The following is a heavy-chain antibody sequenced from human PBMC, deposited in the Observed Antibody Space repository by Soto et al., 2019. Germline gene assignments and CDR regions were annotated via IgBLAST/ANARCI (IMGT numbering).Heavy chain of an antibody. CDR1: GYIFTRNG. CDR2: ISADNGNT. J-gene: IGHJ4*02. V-gene: IGHV1-3*01. D-gene: IGHD6-6*01. CDR3: ARDSSSTDIAFDH. Sequence: ASVKVSCKASGYIFTRNGLHWVRQAPGQRLEWMGWISADNGNTKYSQKFQGTVTITRDTSASTAYMELSSLRSEDTAVYYCARDSSSTDIAFDHWGQGTLVTVSS.